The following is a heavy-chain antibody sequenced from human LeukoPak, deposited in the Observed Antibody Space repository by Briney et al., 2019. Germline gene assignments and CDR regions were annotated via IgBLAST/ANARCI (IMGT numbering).Heavy chain of an antibody. CDR3: ARGRGGGGSCYGMDV. V-gene: IGHV4-34*01. CDR1: GGSFSGYY. J-gene: IGHJ6*02. D-gene: IGHD2-15*01. Sequence: SETLSLTCAVYGGSFSGYYWSWIRQPPGKGLEWIGEINHGGSTNYNPSLKSRVTISVDTSKNQFSLKLSSVTAADTAVYYCARGRGGGGSCYGMDVWGQGTTVTVSS. CDR2: INHGGST.